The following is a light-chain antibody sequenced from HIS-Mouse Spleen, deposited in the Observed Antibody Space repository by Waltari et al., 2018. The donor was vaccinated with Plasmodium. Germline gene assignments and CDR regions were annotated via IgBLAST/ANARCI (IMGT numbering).Light chain of an antibody. CDR2: RNT. CDR1: SSNIGSNY. Sequence: QSVLTQPPSASGTPGQRVTISCSGSSSNIGSNYVYWYQQLPGTAPKLLIYRNTQLPSGGPDRVAGAKSGTAASLAISGLRSEDEADYYCAAWDDSLSGWVFGGGTKLTVL. CDR3: AAWDDSLSGWV. V-gene: IGLV1-47*01. J-gene: IGLJ3*02.